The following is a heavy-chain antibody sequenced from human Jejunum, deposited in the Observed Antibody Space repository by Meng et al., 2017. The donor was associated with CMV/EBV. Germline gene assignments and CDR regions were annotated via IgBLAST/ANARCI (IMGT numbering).Heavy chain of an antibody. J-gene: IGHJ4*02. V-gene: IGHV3-23*01. CDR1: GFNFRNYA. D-gene: IGHD5-18*01. CDR3: ASGDTSMVLPLVN. CDR2: ITNSGGDR. Sequence: SGFNFRNYAMNWVRRAPGKGLEWISGITNSGGDRYCANSVKGRFTISRDNSQNTLYLQMDSLRVEDTAFYYCASGDTSMVLPLVNWGQGILVTVSS.